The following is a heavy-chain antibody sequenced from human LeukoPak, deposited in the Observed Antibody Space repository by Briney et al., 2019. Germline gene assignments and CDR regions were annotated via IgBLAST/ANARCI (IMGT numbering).Heavy chain of an antibody. D-gene: IGHD3-9*01. CDR1: GFTFSSYG. CDR2: IWYDGSNK. J-gene: IGHJ6*02. CDR3: ARVGYFEWISYYYYGMDV. V-gene: IGHV3-33*01. Sequence: PGGSLRLSCAASGFTFSSYGMHWVRQAPGKGLEWVAVIWYDGSNKYYADSVKGRFTISRDNSKNTLYLQMNSLRAEDTAVYYCARVGYFEWISYYYYGMDVWGQGTAVTVSS.